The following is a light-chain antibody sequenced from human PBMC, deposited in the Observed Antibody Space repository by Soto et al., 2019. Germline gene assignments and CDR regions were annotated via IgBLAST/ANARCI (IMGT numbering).Light chain of an antibody. J-gene: IGLJ3*02. V-gene: IGLV2-8*01. CDR1: SSDVGGHNY. CDR3: SSFAGPVWV. CDR2: EVT. Sequence: QSALTQPASVSGSPGQSITISCTGTSSDVGGHNYVSWYQQHPGKAPKVMIYEVTKRPSGVPDRFSGSKAGNTASLTVFGLQAEDEADYYCSSFAGPVWVFGGGTKVTVL.